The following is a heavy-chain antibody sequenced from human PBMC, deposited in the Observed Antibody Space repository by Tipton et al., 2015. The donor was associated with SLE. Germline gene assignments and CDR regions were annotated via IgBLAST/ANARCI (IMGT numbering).Heavy chain of an antibody. CDR2: VYSSGST. CDR1: GGSISGYY. J-gene: IGHJ4*01. Sequence: TLSLTCTVSGGSISGYYWSWIRQPAGKGLEWIGRVYSSGSTIYNPSIKSRITLSLDTSKNQFSLRVNSVTAADTAVYFCARVEGGTPYYYDSAGFDSWGHGTLVTVSS. CDR3: ARVEGGTPYYYDSAGFDS. D-gene: IGHD3-22*01. V-gene: IGHV4-4*07.